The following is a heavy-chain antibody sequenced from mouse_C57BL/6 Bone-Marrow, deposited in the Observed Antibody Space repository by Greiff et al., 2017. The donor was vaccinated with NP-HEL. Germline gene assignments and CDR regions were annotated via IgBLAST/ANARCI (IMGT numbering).Heavy chain of an antibody. CDR3: ARGPPTVVAPYWYFDV. V-gene: IGHV5-17*01. D-gene: IGHD1-1*01. CDR1: GFTFSDYG. CDR2: ISSGSSTI. J-gene: IGHJ1*03. Sequence: EVHLVESGGGLVKPGGSLKLSCAASGFTFSDYGMHWVRQAPEKGLEWVAYISSGSSTIYYADTVKGRFTISRDNAKNTLFLQMTSLRSEDTAMYYCARGPPTVVAPYWYFDVWGTGTTVTVSS.